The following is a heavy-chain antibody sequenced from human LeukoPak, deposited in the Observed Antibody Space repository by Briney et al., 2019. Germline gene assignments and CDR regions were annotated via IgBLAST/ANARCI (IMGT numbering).Heavy chain of an antibody. CDR1: GFTFSSHA. CDR3: ASFRYSSGWTY. V-gene: IGHV3-64*01. CDR2: ISSNGGST. J-gene: IGHJ4*02. D-gene: IGHD6-19*01. Sequence: PGGSLRLSCAASGFTFSSHAMQWVRQAPGKGLEYVSAISSNGGSTYYANSVKGRFTISRDNSKNTLYLQMGSLRAEDMAVYYCASFRYSSGWTYWGQGTLVTVSS.